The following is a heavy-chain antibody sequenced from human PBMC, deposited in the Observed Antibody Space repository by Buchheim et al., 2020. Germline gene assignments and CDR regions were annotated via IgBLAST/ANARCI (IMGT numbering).Heavy chain of an antibody. CDR2: IRGGSSTI. Sequence: EVQLVESGGGLVQPGGSLRLSCAASGFTFSTYSMNWVRQAPGKGLEWLSYIRGGSSTITYADSVQGRFTISRDDAKNSMSLQMNSLRVEDTSIYYCVRDHLHAFDIWGQGT. J-gene: IGHJ3*02. CDR3: VRDHLHAFDI. CDR1: GFTFSTYS. V-gene: IGHV3-48*01.